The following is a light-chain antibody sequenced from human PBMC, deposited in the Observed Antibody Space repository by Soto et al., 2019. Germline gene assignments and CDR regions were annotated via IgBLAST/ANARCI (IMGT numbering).Light chain of an antibody. CDR2: DAS. J-gene: IGKJ4*01. V-gene: IGKV3-11*01. CDR1: QTVGKD. CDR3: QQRSAWPFT. Sequence: ILLTQSPATLSLSPGERASVSCRASQTVGKDLDWYQVRPSKAPRLLIFDASTKATGVSPRFSGSRSGSDFTVTISSLDPEDFALYSCQQRSAWPFTFGGGTSVLIK.